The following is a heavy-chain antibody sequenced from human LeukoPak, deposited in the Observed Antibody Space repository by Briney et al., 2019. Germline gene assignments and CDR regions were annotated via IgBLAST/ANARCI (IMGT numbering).Heavy chain of an antibody. Sequence: ASVKVSCKASGYTFTSYYMHWLRQAPGQGLEWMGWMYPNSGGTNYAQRFQGRVTMTRDTSISTAYMELSWLSSDDTAVYYCARGDILTGKYFDYWGQGTLVTVSS. CDR3: ARGDILTGKYFDY. V-gene: IGHV1-2*02. D-gene: IGHD3-9*01. CDR1: GYTFTSYY. J-gene: IGHJ4*02. CDR2: MYPNSGGT.